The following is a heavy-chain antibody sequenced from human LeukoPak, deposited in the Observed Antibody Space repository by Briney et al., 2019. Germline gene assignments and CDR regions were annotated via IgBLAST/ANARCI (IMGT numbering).Heavy chain of an antibody. V-gene: IGHV3-23*01. CDR3: AKPHTTGNNYYYYMDV. J-gene: IGHJ6*03. Sequence: QPGGSLRLSCAASGFTFSSYAMSWVRQAPGKGLEWVSAISGSGGSTYYADSVKGRFTISRGNSKNTLYLQMNSLRAEDTAVYYCAKPHTTGNNYYYYMDVWGKGTTVTVSS. CDR1: GFTFSSYA. D-gene: IGHD1-1*01. CDR2: ISGSGGST.